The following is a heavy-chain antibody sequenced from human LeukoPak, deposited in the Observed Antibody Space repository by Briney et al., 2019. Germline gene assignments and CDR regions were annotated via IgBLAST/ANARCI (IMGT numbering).Heavy chain of an antibody. V-gene: IGHV1-18*01. J-gene: IGHJ4*02. Sequence: GASVKVSCKASGYILTSYGISWVRQAPGQGLEWMGWISAYNGNTNYAQKLQGRVTMTTDTSTSTAYMELRSLRSDDTAVYYCARETYCSSTSCYDYWGQGTLVTVSS. CDR1: GYILTSYG. D-gene: IGHD2-2*01. CDR3: ARETYCSSTSCYDY. CDR2: ISAYNGNT.